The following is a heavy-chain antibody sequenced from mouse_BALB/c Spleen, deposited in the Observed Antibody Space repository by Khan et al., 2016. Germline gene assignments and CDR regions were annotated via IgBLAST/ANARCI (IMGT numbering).Heavy chain of an antibody. Sequence: EVQLQESGPELMKPGASVKISCKASGYSFTNYYMHWVKQSHGKSLEWIGYIDPFNGGTGYNLKFKGKATLTVDKSSSTAYMHISSLTAEDSAVYYYGRGDYNGSSYLYFDVWDAWTTVTVSS. D-gene: IGHD1-1*01. V-gene: IGHV1S135*01. J-gene: IGHJ1*01. CDR1: GYSFTNYY. CDR2: IDPFNGGT. CDR3: GRGDYNGSSYLYFDV.